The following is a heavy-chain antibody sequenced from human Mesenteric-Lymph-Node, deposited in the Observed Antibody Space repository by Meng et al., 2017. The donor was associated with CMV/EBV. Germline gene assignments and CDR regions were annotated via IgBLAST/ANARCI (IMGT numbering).Heavy chain of an antibody. CDR3: ARDYDFWSGYYSNWGMDV. Sequence: SVKVSCKASGGTFSSYTISWVRQAPGQGLEWMGRIIPILGIANYAQKFQGRVTMTTDTSTSTAYMELRSLRSDDTAVYYCARDYDFWSGYYSNWGMDVWGQGTTVTVSS. D-gene: IGHD3-3*01. V-gene: IGHV1-69*04. CDR2: IIPILGIA. CDR1: GGTFSSYT. J-gene: IGHJ6*02.